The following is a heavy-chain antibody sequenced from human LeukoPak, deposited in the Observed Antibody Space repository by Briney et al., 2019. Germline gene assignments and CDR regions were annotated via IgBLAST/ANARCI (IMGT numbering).Heavy chain of an antibody. CDR2: IIPILGIA. CDR1: GGTFSSYA. J-gene: IGHJ4*02. V-gene: IGHV1-69*04. CDR3: ARNGQMANQGLLCY. D-gene: IGHD2-21*01. Sequence: SVKVSCKASGGTFSSYAISWVRQAPGQGLEWMGRIIPILGIANYAQKFQGRVTITADKSTSTAYMELSSLRSEDTAVYYCARNGQMANQGLLCYWGQGTLVTVSS.